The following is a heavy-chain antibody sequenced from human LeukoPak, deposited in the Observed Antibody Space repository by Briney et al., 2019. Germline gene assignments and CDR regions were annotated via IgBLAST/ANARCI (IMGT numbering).Heavy chain of an antibody. Sequence: PSETLSLTCTVSGGSISSYYWSWIRQPPGKGLEWIGYIYYSGSTNYNPSLKSRVTISVDTSKNQFSLKLSSVTAAHTAVYYCARCYSRNYYGRDYWAQGTLVTVSS. D-gene: IGHD1-26*01. CDR2: IYYSGST. V-gene: IGHV4-59*12. CDR3: ARCYSRNYYGRDY. CDR1: GGSISSYY. J-gene: IGHJ4*02.